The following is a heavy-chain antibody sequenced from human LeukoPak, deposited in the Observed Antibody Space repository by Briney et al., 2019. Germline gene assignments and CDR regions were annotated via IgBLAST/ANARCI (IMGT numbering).Heavy chain of an antibody. J-gene: IGHJ5*02. CDR2: INHSGST. D-gene: IGHD2-2*02. V-gene: IGHV4-34*01. CDR1: GGSFSGYY. CDR3: ARGYKRGYCSSTSCYTNWFDP. Sequence: PSETLSLTCAVYGGSFSGYYWSWIRQPPGKGLEWIGEINHSGSTNYNPSLKSRVTISVDTSKNQFSLKLSSVTAADTAVYYCARGYKRGYCSSTSCYTNWFDPWGQGTLVTDSS.